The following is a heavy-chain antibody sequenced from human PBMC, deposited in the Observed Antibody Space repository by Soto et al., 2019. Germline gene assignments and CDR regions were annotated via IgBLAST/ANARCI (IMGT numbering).Heavy chain of an antibody. CDR1: GGTFSSYA. CDR3: ARGLEGIAAAGPTGGFAP. Sequence: GASVKVSCKASGGTFSSYAISWVRQAPGQGLEWMGGIIPIFGTANYAQKFQGRVTITADEYTSTAYMELSSLRSEDTAVYYCARGLEGIAAAGPTGGFAPGGQGTLVTVSS. CDR2: IIPIFGTA. D-gene: IGHD6-13*01. J-gene: IGHJ5*02. V-gene: IGHV1-69*13.